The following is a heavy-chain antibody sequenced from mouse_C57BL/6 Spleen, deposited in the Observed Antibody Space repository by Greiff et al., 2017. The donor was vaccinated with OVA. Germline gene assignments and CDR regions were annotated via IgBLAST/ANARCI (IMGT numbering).Heavy chain of an antibody. CDR3: ARARGYYAMDY. J-gene: IGHJ4*01. CDR2: IDPSDSET. CDR1: GYTFTSYW. V-gene: IGHV1-52*01. Sequence: QVQLQQPGAELVRPGSSVKLSCKASGYTFTSYWMHWVKQRPIQGLEWIGNIDPSDSETHYNQKFKDKATLTVDKSSSTAYMQLSSLTSEDSAVYYCARARGYYAMDYWGQGTSGTVSS.